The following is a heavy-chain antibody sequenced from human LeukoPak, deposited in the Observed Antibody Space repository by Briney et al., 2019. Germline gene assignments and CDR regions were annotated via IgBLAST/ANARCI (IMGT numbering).Heavy chain of an antibody. Sequence: PGGSLRLSCAASGFTFSSYSMNWVRQAPGKGLEWVSSISSSSYIYYADSVKGRFTISRDNAKNSLYLQMNSLRAEDTAVYYCASVDSRYLVDYWGQGTLVTVSS. CDR2: ISSSSYI. D-gene: IGHD1-1*01. CDR3: ASVDSRYLVDY. CDR1: GFTFSSYS. J-gene: IGHJ4*02. V-gene: IGHV3-21*06.